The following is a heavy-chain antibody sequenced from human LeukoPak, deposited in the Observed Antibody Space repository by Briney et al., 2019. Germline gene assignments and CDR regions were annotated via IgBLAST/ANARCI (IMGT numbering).Heavy chain of an antibody. CDR1: GLSLRSYG. J-gene: IGHJ5*02. CDR2: IWHDGINK. CDR3: VAAVAEGWFDP. Sequence: GGSLRLSCEASGLSLRSYGMHWVRQAPGKGLEWVAVIWHDGINKYYLESVNGRFTISRDTSENMLYLQMNSLRVEDTAVYYCVAAVAEGWFDPWGQGTLVTVSP. V-gene: IGHV3-33*01. D-gene: IGHD6-13*01.